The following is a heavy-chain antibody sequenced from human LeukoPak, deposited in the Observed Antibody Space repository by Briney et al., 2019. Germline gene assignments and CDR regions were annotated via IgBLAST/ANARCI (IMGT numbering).Heavy chain of an antibody. CDR2: IKSKTDDGTI. V-gene: IGHV3-15*01. D-gene: IGHD3-10*01. CDR3: VRGLEFRGVNTPCY. Sequence: PGGSLRLSCATSGFTLSNAWMTWVRQAPGEGLEWVGRIKSKTDDGTIDYAAAVKGRFAISRDDSKNTRYLQMNGLKTEDTGVYYCVRGLEFRGVNTPCYWGQGTLVTVSS. CDR1: GFTLSNAW. J-gene: IGHJ4*02.